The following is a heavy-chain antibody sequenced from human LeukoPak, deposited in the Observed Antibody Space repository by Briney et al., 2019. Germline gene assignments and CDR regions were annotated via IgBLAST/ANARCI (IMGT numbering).Heavy chain of an antibody. D-gene: IGHD6-13*01. CDR1: GFPFSIYT. CDR2: ISHSGAT. V-gene: IGHV3-23*01. J-gene: IGHJ4*02. Sequence: GGSLRLSCAGSGFPFSIYTINWVRQGPGKGMEWASTISHSGATYYADSVKGRFTISRDNSKNTVFLQMNSLRAEDTALYFCARRSHASPAGYSPFFDSWGQGTLVTVSS. CDR3: ARRSHASPAGYSPFFDS.